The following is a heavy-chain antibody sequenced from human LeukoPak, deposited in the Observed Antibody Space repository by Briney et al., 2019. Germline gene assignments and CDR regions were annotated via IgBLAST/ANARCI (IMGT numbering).Heavy chain of an antibody. J-gene: IGHJ4*02. CDR3: ARVGTDNWNDSDY. CDR1: GFTFSSYA. D-gene: IGHD1-20*01. V-gene: IGHV3-64*01. Sequence: GGSLRLSCAASGFTFSSYAMRWVRQAPGKGLEYVSAISSNGGSTYYANSVKGRFTISRDNSKNTLYLQMGSLRAEDMAVYYCARVGTDNWNDSDYWGRGTLVTVSS. CDR2: ISSNGGST.